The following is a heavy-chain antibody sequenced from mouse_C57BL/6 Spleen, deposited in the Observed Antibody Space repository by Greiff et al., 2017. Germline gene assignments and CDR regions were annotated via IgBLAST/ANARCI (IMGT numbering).Heavy chain of an antibody. V-gene: IGHV2-5*01. CDR3: AKNSEGVNYVAMDY. J-gene: IGHJ4*01. CDR2: IWRGGST. CDR1: GFSLTSYG. Sequence: QVQLQQSGPGLVQPSQSLSITCTVSGFSLTSYGVHWVRQSPGKGLEWLGVIWRGGSTDYNAAFMSRLSITKDNSKSQVFFKMNSLQSDDTAIYYCAKNSEGVNYVAMDYWGQGTSVTVSS. D-gene: IGHD2-1*01.